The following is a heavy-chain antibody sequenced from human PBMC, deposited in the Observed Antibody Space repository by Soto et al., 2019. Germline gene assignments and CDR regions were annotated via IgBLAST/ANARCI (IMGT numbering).Heavy chain of an antibody. J-gene: IGHJ4*02. CDR2: IYYSGRT. CDR1: GGSIRSYY. V-gene: IGHV4-59*08. D-gene: IGHD1-1*01. Sequence: QVQLQESGPGLVKPSETLSLTCTAAGGSIRSYYWSWIRQPPGKGLEWIGYIYYSGRTNYNPSLKSRVTISADTSNNQYSLKLSSVTAADTAVYYCARRYGYSFDYWGQGTLVTVSS. CDR3: ARRYGYSFDY.